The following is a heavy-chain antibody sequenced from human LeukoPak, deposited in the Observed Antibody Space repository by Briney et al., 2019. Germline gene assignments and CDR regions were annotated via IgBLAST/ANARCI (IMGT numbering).Heavy chain of an antibody. CDR1: GGSISSYY. CDR3: ARLGYDYVWGSYNWFDP. Sequence: SETLSLTCTVSGGSISSYYWSWIRQPPGKGLEWIRYIYTSGSSNYNPSLNRRITISVYTAKNHISLYLSSLTASNTAAYYCARLGYDYVWGSYNWFDPCGQGTLVTVSS. J-gene: IGHJ5*02. V-gene: IGHV4-4*09. D-gene: IGHD3-16*01. CDR2: IYTSGSS.